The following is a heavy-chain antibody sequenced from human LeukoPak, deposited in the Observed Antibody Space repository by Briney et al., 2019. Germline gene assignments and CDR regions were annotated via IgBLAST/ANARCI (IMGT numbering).Heavy chain of an antibody. Sequence: SETLSLTCAVSGGSISSSTYYWGCIRQPPGKGLECIGSIYYSGSTYYNPSLKSRVTISVDTSKNHLSLNLSSVTAAATAVYYCARMYYDDVWGSYRTPYGMDVWGQGTTVTVSS. CDR2: IYYSGST. J-gene: IGHJ6*02. CDR1: GGSISSSTYY. D-gene: IGHD3-16*02. V-gene: IGHV4-39*07. CDR3: ARMYYDDVWGSYRTPYGMDV.